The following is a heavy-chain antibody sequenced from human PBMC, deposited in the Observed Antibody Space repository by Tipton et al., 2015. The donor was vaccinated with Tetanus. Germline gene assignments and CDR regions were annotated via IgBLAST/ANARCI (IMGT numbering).Heavy chain of an antibody. D-gene: IGHD3-3*01. CDR1: GFSISTCY. CDR2: IYSGGDT. V-gene: IGHV3-53*05. J-gene: IGHJ2*01. CDR3: AKGVAPVWEWSFDL. Sequence: SLRLSCAASGFSISTCYINWVRQAPGKGLEWVSVIYSGGDTFYADSVKGRFTISRGNSKNTLYLQMNSLRTEDTALYYCAKGVAPVWEWSFDLWGRGNLVTVSS.